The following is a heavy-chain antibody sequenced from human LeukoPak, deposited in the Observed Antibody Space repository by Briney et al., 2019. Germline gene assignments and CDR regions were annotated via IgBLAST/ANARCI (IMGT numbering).Heavy chain of an antibody. Sequence: GASVKVSRKASGYTFTSDALHWVRQVPGQRLEWMVWINPGNGNTKYSQKFQGRVTITRDTSASTAYMELSSLRSADTAVYYCARAVALREWEVLGYWGQGTLVTVSS. J-gene: IGHJ4*02. V-gene: IGHV1-3*01. D-gene: IGHD1-26*01. CDR3: ARAVALREWEVLGY. CDR1: GYTFTSDA. CDR2: INPGNGNT.